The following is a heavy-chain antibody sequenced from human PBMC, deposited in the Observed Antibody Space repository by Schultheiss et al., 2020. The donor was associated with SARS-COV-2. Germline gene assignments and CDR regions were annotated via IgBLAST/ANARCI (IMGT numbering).Heavy chain of an antibody. V-gene: IGHV4-34*08. Sequence: GSLRLSCAASGFTFSSYSMNWVRQAPGKGLEWIGEINHSGSTNYNPSLKSRVTISVDTSKNQFSLKLSSVTAADTAVYYCATVDRSGWYHYWGQGTLVTVSS. CDR3: ATVDRSGWYHY. D-gene: IGHD6-19*01. CDR1: GFTFSSYS. CDR2: INHSGST. J-gene: IGHJ4*02.